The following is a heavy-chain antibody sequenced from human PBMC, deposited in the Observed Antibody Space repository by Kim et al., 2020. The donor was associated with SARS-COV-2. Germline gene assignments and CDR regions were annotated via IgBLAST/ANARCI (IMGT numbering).Heavy chain of an antibody. Sequence: GGSLRLSCTTSGFTFTGHAMSWVRQAPVKGLEWVSSIDGSDGTTYYVDSVRGRFTISRDDSKNTLYLQMSALRGDDTAVYYCMKGGWGWIWDHWGQGTLVTVSS. CDR2: IDGSDGTT. D-gene: IGHD2-21*01. CDR3: MKGGWGWIWDH. CDR1: GFTFTGHA. J-gene: IGHJ4*02. V-gene: IGHV3-23*01.